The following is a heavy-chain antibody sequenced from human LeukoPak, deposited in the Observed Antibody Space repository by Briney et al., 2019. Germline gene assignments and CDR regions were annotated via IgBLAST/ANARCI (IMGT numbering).Heavy chain of an antibody. J-gene: IGHJ3*01. D-gene: IGHD1-1*01. CDR2: IIPIGDIA. CDR3: ARVSDTTSVTAAFDV. V-gene: IGHV1-69*04. Sequence: SVKVSCKPSGGTFSTYDIHWVRQAPGQRLEWMGRIIPIGDIAEYAQNFQGRVTMTADKSTTTAYLEVRSLKSEDTALYYCARVSDTTSVTAAFDVWGQGTMVTVS. CDR1: GGTFSTYD.